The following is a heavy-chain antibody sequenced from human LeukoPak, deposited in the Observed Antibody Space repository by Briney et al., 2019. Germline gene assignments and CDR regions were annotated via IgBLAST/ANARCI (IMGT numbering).Heavy chain of an antibody. J-gene: IGHJ4*02. Sequence: GGSLRLSCAASGFTFSSYGMHWVRQAPGKGLEWVAVISYDGSNKYYADSVKGRFTISRDNSKNTLYLQMNSLRAEDTAVYYCAKDIWSPIITALVGATWGLDYWGQGTLVTVSS. CDR1: GFTFSSYG. D-gene: IGHD1-26*01. CDR3: AKDIWSPIITALVGATWGLDY. V-gene: IGHV3-30*18. CDR2: ISYDGSNK.